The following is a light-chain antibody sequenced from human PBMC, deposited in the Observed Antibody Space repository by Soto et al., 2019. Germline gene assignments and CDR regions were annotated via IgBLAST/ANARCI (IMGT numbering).Light chain of an antibody. V-gene: IGKV3-20*01. J-gene: IGKJ2*01. CDR1: QRVSSSY. Sequence: EIVLTQSPGTLSLSPGERATLSCRASQRVSSSYLAWYQQKPGQAPRLLIYGASSRATGIPDRFSGSGSGTDFTLTISRLEPEDFAVYFCQRYGSSPRFTFGQGTKVEI. CDR2: GAS. CDR3: QRYGSSPRFT.